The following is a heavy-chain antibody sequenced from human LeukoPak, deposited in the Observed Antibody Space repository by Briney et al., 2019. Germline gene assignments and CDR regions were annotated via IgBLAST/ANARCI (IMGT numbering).Heavy chain of an antibody. Sequence: SQTLSLTCTVSGGSISSGDYYWSWIRQPPGKGLEWIGYIYYSGSTYYNPSLKSRVTISVDTSKNQFSLKLSSVTAADTAVYYCARAKSEMATIISFDYWGQGTLVTASS. D-gene: IGHD5-24*01. CDR3: ARAKSEMATIISFDY. CDR2: IYYSGST. J-gene: IGHJ4*02. V-gene: IGHV4-30-4*01. CDR1: GGSISSGDYY.